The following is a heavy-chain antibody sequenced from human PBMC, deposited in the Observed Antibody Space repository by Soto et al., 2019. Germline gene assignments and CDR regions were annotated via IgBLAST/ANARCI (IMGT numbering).Heavy chain of an antibody. J-gene: IGHJ6*02. D-gene: IGHD6-13*01. Sequence: GESLKISCKGSGYSFTSYWISWVRQMPGEGLEWMGKIDPRDSYTKYSPSFQGHVTISVEKSISTAYLQWSSLKASDTAMYYCARFSSSWGYYYGMDVWGQGTTVTVSS. V-gene: IGHV5-10-1*01. CDR3: ARFSSSWGYYYGMDV. CDR2: IDPRDSYT. CDR1: GYSFTSYW.